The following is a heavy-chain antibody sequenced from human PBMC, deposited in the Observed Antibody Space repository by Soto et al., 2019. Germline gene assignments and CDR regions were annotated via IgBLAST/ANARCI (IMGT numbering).Heavy chain of an antibody. CDR1: GGSISRYY. D-gene: IGHD5-12*01. CDR3: ARYRLSGYDAYYFDY. V-gene: IGHV4-59*01. J-gene: IGHJ4*02. CDR2: IYYSGST. Sequence: SETLSLTCTVSGGSISRYYWSWIRQPPGKGLEWIGYIYYSGSTNYTPSLKSLVTISVDTSKNQFSLKLSSVTAADTAVYYCARYRLSGYDAYYFDYWGQGTLVTVSS.